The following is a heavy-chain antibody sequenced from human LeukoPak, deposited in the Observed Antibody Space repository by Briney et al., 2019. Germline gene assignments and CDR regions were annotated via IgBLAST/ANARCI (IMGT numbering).Heavy chain of an antibody. Sequence: GRSLRLSCAASGFTFSSYWMHWVRQAPGKGLEWVANIKQDGSEIYYVDSVKGRFTISRDNAKNSLYLQMNSLRAGDTAVYYCGRGMDVWGQGTTVTVSS. CDR1: GFTFSSYW. V-gene: IGHV3-7*04. J-gene: IGHJ6*02. CDR3: GRGMDV. CDR2: IKQDGSEI.